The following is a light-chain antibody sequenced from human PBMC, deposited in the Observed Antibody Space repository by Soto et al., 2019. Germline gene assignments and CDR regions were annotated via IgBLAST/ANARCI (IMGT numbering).Light chain of an antibody. J-gene: IGLJ1*01. CDR2: KGT. CDR1: SSDVVAYDS. CDR3: CSSAPESTYV. V-gene: IGLV2-23*01. Sequence: QSVLAQPASVSGSPGQSITISCTGTSSDVVAYDSVSWYQQHPHKAPQLIIYKGTQRPSGFSNRFSGSTSGNAASLTISGLQADDEADYFCCSSAPESTYVFGTWTKVTVL.